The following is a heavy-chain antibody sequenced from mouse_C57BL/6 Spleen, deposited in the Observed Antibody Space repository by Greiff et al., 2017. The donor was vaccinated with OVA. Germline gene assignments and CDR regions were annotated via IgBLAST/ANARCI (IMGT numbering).Heavy chain of an antibody. D-gene: IGHD1-1*01. CDR2: IDPEDGDT. CDR1: GFNIKDYY. Sequence: VQLQQSGAELVRPGASVTLSCTASGFNIKDYYMHWVKQRPEQGLAWIGRIDPEDGDTEYAPKFQGKATMTADTSSNTAYLQLSSLTSEDTAVYYCTPLSNTVVANFDYWGQGTTLTVSS. J-gene: IGHJ2*01. V-gene: IGHV14-1*01. CDR3: TPLSNTVVANFDY.